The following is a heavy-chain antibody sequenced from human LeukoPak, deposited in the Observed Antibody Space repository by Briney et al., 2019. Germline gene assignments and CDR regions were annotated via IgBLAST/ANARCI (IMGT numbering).Heavy chain of an antibody. CDR1: GGSISTYY. V-gene: IGHV4-59*08. D-gene: IGHD6-13*01. Sequence: SSETLSLTCTVSGGSISTYYWSWIRQTPGKGLEWIGYIYYRGNTNYNPSLQSRVSISVDTSKNQFSLKLTSVTAADTAVYYCARRSSTWYFDYWGQGTLVTVSS. CDR2: IYYRGNT. J-gene: IGHJ4*02. CDR3: ARRSSTWYFDY.